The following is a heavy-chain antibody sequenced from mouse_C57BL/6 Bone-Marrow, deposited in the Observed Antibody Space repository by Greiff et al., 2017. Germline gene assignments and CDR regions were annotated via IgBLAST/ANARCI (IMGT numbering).Heavy chain of an antibody. D-gene: IGHD2-3*01. V-gene: IGHV1-63*01. CDR1: GYTFTNYW. CDR3: AREVDGYHY. J-gene: IGHJ2*01. Sequence: VQGVESGAELVRPGTSVKMSCKASGYTFTNYWIGWAKQRPGHGLEWIGDIYPGGGYTNYNEKFKGKSTLTADKSSSTAYMQFSSLTSEDSAIYYCAREVDGYHYWGQGTTLTVSS. CDR2: IYPGGGYT.